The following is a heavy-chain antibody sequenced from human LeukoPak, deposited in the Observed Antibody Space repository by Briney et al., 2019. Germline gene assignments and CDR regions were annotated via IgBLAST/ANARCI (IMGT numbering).Heavy chain of an antibody. J-gene: IGHJ4*02. CDR1: GFTFSNFG. V-gene: IGHV3-7*01. CDR2: INEDGSDE. D-gene: IGHD1-1*01. CDR3: GRYLRSTSGSI. Sequence: PGGSLRLSCAASGFTFSNFGMHWVRQAPGKGLEWVASINEDGSDEYYVDSVKGRLTISRDNAKNSLYLQMNSLRAEDTALYYCGRYLRSTSGSIWGQGTLVTVSS.